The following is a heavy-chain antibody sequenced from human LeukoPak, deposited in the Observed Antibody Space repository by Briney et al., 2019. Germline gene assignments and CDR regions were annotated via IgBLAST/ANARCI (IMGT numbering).Heavy chain of an antibody. Sequence: GGSLRLSCAASGFTFSNYAMNWVRQAPGEGLEWVSAIGGSGGSTHYADSVKGRFTISRDNSNNTLCLQMNSLRAEDTAVYYCARATPYCSSGRCLDYWGQGTLVTVSS. J-gene: IGHJ4*02. CDR3: ARATPYCSSGRCLDY. CDR2: IGGSGGST. D-gene: IGHD2-15*01. CDR1: GFTFSNYA. V-gene: IGHV3-23*01.